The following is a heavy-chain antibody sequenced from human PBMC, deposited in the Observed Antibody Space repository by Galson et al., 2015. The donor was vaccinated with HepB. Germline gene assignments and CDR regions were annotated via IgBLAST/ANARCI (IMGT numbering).Heavy chain of an antibody. D-gene: IGHD3-16*02. CDR2: ISYDGSNK. J-gene: IGHJ4*02. CDR1: GFTFSSYA. V-gene: IGHV3-30*04. CDR3: ARDMITFGGVIVIRQAY. Sequence: SLRLSCAASGFTFSSYAMHWVRQAPGKGLEWVAVISYDGSNKYYADSVKGRFTISRDNSKNTLYLQMNSLRAEDTAVYYCARDMITFGGVIVIRQAYWGQGTLVTVSS.